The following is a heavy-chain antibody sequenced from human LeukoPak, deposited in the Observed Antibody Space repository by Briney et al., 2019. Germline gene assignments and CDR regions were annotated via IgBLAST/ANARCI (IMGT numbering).Heavy chain of an antibody. V-gene: IGHV3-21*01. CDR1: GFTFSSYS. J-gene: IGHJ4*02. Sequence: GGSLRLSCAASGFTFSSYSMNWVRQAPGKGLEWVSSISSSSSYIYYADSVKGRFTISRDNAKNSLYLQMNSLRAEDAAVYYCAKSYLWFGELSHFDYWGQGTLVTVSS. CDR3: AKSYLWFGELSHFDY. CDR2: ISSSSSYI. D-gene: IGHD3-10*01.